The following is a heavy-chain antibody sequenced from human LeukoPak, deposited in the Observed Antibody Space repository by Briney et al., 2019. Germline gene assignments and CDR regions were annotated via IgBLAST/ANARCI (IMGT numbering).Heavy chain of an antibody. V-gene: IGHV7-4-1*02. D-gene: IGHD3-10*01. CDR2: INTNTGNP. Sequence: ASVKVSCKASGYTFTTYAMNWVRQAPGQGLEWMGWINTNTGNPTSAQGFTGRFVFSLDTSVSTAYLQISSLKAEDTAVYYCARDQRGGATVFDYWGQGTLVTVSS. CDR1: GYTFTTYA. J-gene: IGHJ4*02. CDR3: ARDQRGGATVFDY.